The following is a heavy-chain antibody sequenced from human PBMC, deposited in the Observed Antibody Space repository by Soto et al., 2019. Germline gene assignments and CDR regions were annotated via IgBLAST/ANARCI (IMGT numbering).Heavy chain of an antibody. CDR1: GYSFTSYW. J-gene: IGHJ6*02. V-gene: IGHV5-10-1*01. D-gene: IGHD6-6*01. Sequence: GESLKISCKGSGYSFTSYWISWVRQMPGKGLEWMGRIDPSDSYTNYSPSFQGHVTISADKSISTAYLQWSSLKASDTATYYCARHSSIAARPDFYYGMDVWRQGTTVTVSS. CDR3: ARHSSIAARPDFYYGMDV. CDR2: IDPSDSYT.